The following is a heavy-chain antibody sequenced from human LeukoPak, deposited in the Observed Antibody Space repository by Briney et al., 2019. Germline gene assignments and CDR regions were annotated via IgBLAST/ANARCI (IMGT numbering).Heavy chain of an antibody. V-gene: IGHV4-39*07. CDR3: ARDPSSKTKGFDL. D-gene: IGHD4-4*01. CDR1: GGSISSSSYY. CDR2: IYYSGST. J-gene: IGHJ2*01. Sequence: KPSETLSLTCTVSGGSISSSSYYWGWIRQPPGKGLEWIGSIYYSGSTYYNPSLKSRVTMSVDTSKNQFSLKLSSVTAADTAVYYCARDPSSKTKGFDLWGRGTLVTVSS.